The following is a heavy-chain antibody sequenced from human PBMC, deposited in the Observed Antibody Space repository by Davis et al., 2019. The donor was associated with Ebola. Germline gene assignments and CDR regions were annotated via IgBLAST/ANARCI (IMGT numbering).Heavy chain of an antibody. CDR1: GGSISSSSYY. V-gene: IGHV4-39*07. CDR3: AMSPSGYYYLSGILPDAFDI. D-gene: IGHD3-3*01. J-gene: IGHJ3*02. CDR2: IYYSGST. Sequence: PSETLSLTCTVSGGSISSSSYYWGWIRQPPGKGLEWIRSIYYSGSTYYNPSLTSRVTISVDTSKNQFSLKLSSVTAADTAVYYCAMSPSGYYYLSGILPDAFDIWGQGTMVTVSS.